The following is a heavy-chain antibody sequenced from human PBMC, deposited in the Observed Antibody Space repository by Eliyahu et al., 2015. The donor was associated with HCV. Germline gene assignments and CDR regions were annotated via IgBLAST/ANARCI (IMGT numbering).Heavy chain of an antibody. D-gene: IGHD3-22*01. CDR1: GFTFSSYW. V-gene: IGHV3-7*03. Sequence: EVQLVESGGGLVQPGGSLRLSCAASGFTFSSYWMSWVRQAPGKGLEWVANIKQDGSEKYYVDSVKGRFTISRDNAKNSLYLQMNSLRAEDTAVYYCARVFTMIVVGGYFDYWGQGTLVTVSS. J-gene: IGHJ4*02. CDR2: IKQDGSEK. CDR3: ARVFTMIVVGGYFDY.